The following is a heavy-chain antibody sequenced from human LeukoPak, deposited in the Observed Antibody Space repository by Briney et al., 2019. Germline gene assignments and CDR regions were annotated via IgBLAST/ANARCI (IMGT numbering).Heavy chain of an antibody. J-gene: IGHJ4*02. CDR2: IKQDGSEK. CDR3: ARGPLSDY. CDR1: GFNFSDNA. V-gene: IGHV3-7*01. Sequence: GGSLRLSCTASGFNFSDNAIHWVRQAPGKGLEWVANIKQDGSEKYYVDSVKGRFTISRDNAKNSLYLQMNSLRAEDTAVYYCARGPLSDYWGQGTLVTVSS.